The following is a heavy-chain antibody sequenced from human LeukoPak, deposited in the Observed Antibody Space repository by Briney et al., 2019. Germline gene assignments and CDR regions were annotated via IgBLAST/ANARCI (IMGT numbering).Heavy chain of an antibody. D-gene: IGHD6-13*01. J-gene: IGHJ6*03. CDR2: INHSGST. CDR3: ARGTAAASGASYYYYYFMDV. V-gene: IGHV4-34*01. Sequence: PSETLSLTCAVYGGSFSGYYWSWIRQPPGKGLEWIGEINHSGSTNYNPSLKSRVTISVDTSKNQFSLKLSSVTAADTAVYYCARGTAAASGASYYYYYFMDVWGKGTTVTISS. CDR1: GGSFSGYY.